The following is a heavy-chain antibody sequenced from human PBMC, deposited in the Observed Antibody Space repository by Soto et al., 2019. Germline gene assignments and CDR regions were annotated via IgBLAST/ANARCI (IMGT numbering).Heavy chain of an antibody. CDR1: AFSFSSYA. D-gene: IGHD3-10*01. Sequence: ESGGGVVQPGRSLRLSCVASAFSFSSYAMHWVRQAPGKGLEWVAVISCDGNNKWYADSVKGRFTISRDKYENTLYLQMTSLRAEDTAVYYCAKNYYGAGSYLMMDDYWGQGTLVTVSA. V-gene: IGHV3-30*18. CDR2: ISCDGNNK. CDR3: AKNYYGAGSYLMMDDY. J-gene: IGHJ4*02.